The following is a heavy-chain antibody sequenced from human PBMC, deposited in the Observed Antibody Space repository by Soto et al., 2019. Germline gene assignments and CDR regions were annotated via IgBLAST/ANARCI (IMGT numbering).Heavy chain of an antibody. V-gene: IGHV4-59*01. D-gene: IGHD6-13*01. CDR1: GGSMRNYF. J-gene: IGHJ4*02. CDR3: AAGEASSRNLAPYYLDF. CDR2: IHYSGTT. Sequence: SETLSLTCTVSGGSMRNYFWTWFRQPPGKGLEWIGYIHYSGTTSFFPSYNPSLRSRVTISEDTSKNQFSLKLLSVTTADTAVYFCAAGEASSRNLAPYYLDFWGQGTLVTVSS.